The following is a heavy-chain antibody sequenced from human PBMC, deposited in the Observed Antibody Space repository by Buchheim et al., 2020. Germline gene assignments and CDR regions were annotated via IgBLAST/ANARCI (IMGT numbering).Heavy chain of an antibody. D-gene: IGHD6-13*01. CDR2: ISCSGGST. J-gene: IGHJ4*02. Sequence: EVQLLESGGGLVQPGGSLRLSCAASGFTFSSYAMNWVRQAPGKGLEWVSDISCSGGSTYYADSVKGRFTIHRENSKNTLYLQMNSLKAEDTAVYYCAKDRTGYGSSWYDYWGQGTL. CDR3: AKDRTGYGSSWYDY. V-gene: IGHV3-23*01. CDR1: GFTFSSYA.